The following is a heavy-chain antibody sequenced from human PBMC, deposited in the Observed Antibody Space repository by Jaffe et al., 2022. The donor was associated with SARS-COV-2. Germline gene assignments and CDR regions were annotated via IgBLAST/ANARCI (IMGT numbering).Heavy chain of an antibody. J-gene: IGHJ4*02. CDR1: GFTFSSYG. Sequence: QVQLVESGGGVVQPGRSLRLSCAASGFTFSSYGMHWVRQAPGKGLEWVAVISYDGSNKYYADSVKGRFTISRDNSKNTLYLQMNSLRAEDTAVYYCAKDSAVTSLIDYWGQGTLVTVSS. CDR3: AKDSAVTSLIDY. D-gene: IGHD4-17*01. CDR2: ISYDGSNK. V-gene: IGHV3-30*18.